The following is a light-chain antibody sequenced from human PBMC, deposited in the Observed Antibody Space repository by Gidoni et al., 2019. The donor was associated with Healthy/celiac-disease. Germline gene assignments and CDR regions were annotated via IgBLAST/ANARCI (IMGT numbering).Light chain of an antibody. Sequence: QSVLTQPPSVSGAPGQRVTISCTGSSPTIGAGYDVHWYQQLPGTAPKLLTYGNRNRPSGVPDRFSGSKSGTSASLAITGLQAEDEADYYCQSYDSSLSGYVVFGGGTKLTVL. J-gene: IGLJ2*01. V-gene: IGLV1-40*01. CDR2: GNR. CDR3: QSYDSSLSGYVV. CDR1: SPTIGAGYD.